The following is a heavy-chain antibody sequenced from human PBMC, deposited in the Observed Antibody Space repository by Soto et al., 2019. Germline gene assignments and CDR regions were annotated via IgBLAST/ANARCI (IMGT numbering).Heavy chain of an antibody. CDR2: MNPNSGNT. CDR1: GYTFTSYD. J-gene: IGHJ4*02. V-gene: IGHV1-8*01. D-gene: IGHD6-19*01. Sequence: GASVKVSCKASGYTFTSYDINWVRQATGQGLEWMGWMNPNSGNTGYAQKFQGRVTMTRNTSISTAYMELSSLSAEDTAVYYCARHSASGWYRDFDYWGQGTPVTVSS. CDR3: ARHSASGWYRDFDY.